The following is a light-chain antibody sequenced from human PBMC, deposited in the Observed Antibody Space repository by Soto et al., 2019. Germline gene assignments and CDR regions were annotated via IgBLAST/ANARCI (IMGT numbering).Light chain of an antibody. CDR1: SSDVGSYNL. V-gene: IGLV2-23*01. CDR3: CSYAGSSSNYV. J-gene: IGLJ1*01. CDR2: EGS. Sequence: QSALTQPASVSGSPGQSITISCTGTSSDVGSYNLVSWYQQHPGKAPKLVIYEGSKRPSGVSNRFSGSKSGSTASLTISGLQAEDEADYYCCSYAGSSSNYVFGTGTKVTVL.